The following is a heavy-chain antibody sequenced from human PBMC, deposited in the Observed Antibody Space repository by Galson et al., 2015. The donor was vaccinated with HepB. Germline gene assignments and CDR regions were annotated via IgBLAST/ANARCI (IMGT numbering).Heavy chain of an antibody. CDR1: GFTFSSYG. J-gene: IGHJ6*03. Sequence: SLRLSCAASGFTFSSYGMHWVRQAPGKGLEWVAVIWYDGSNKYYADSVKGRFTISRDNSKNTLYLQMNSLRAEDTAVYYCARPRGNYYYYYMDVWGKGTTVTVSS. V-gene: IGHV3-33*08. D-gene: IGHD5-24*01. CDR2: IWYDGSNK. CDR3: ARPRGNYYYYYMDV.